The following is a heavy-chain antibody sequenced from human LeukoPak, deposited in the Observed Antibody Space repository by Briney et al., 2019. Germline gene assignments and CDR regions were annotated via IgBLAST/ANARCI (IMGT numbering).Heavy chain of an antibody. V-gene: IGHV3-30-3*01. CDR3: VRDNGGEHL. CDR2: ISYDGSNK. D-gene: IGHD3-16*01. J-gene: IGHJ4*02. Sequence: GRSLRLSCAASGFTFSSYAMHWVRQAPGKGLEWVAVISYDGSNKYYADSVKGRFTISRDNAKNTLYLQMNSLRDDDTAVYYCVRDNGGEHLWGRGTLVTVSS. CDR1: GFTFSSYA.